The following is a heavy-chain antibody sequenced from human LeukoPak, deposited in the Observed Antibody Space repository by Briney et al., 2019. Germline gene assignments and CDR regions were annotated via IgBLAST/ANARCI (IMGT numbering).Heavy chain of an antibody. J-gene: IGHJ4*02. Sequence: GGSLRLSCAASGFTVSSNYMSWVRQAPGKGLEWVSLISSSSDYIYYADSVKGRFTISRDNAKNSLYLQMNSLRAEDTAVYYCATDRGNYPVDHWGQGTLVTVSS. D-gene: IGHD3-16*02. V-gene: IGHV3-21*01. CDR2: ISSSSDYI. CDR3: ATDRGNYPVDH. CDR1: GFTVSSNY.